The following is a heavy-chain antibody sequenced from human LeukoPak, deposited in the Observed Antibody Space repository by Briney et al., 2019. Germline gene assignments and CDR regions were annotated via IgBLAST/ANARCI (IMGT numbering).Heavy chain of an antibody. CDR1: GGSISSYY. Sequence: SETLSLTCTVSGGSISSYYWSWIRQPAGKGLELIGRIYPSGSTNYNPSLKSRVTMSVDTSKNQFSLKLSSVTAADSAVYYCARAPTGTGGWNWFDPWGQGTLVTVSS. V-gene: IGHV4-4*07. D-gene: IGHD1-1*01. CDR2: IYPSGST. CDR3: ARAPTGTGGWNWFDP. J-gene: IGHJ5*02.